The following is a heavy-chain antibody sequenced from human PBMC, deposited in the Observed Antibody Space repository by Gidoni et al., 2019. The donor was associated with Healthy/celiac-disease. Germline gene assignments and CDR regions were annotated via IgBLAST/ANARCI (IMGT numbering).Heavy chain of an antibody. CDR1: GGSFSGYY. CDR2: INHSGST. Sequence: QVQLQQWGAGLLKPSETLSLTCAVYGGSFSGYYWSWIRQPPGKGLEWIGEINHSGSTNYNPSLKSRVTISVDTSKNQFSLKLSSVTAADTAVYYCARLDPSNYWGQGTLVTVSS. V-gene: IGHV4-34*01. J-gene: IGHJ4*02. CDR3: ARLDPSNY.